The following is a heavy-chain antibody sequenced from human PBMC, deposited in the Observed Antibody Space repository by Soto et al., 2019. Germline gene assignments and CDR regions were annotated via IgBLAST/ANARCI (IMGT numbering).Heavy chain of an antibody. CDR2: INHSGST. CDR3: VCVHVVAVKESEENWFDP. CDR1: GGSFSAYS. D-gene: IGHD2-2*01. V-gene: IGHV4-34*01. Sequence: SETLSLTCAVYGGSFSAYSWTWIRPPPGKGLEWIGEINHSGSTNYNPSLKSRVTLSVDTSKNQFSLNLRAVTAAATAVYYCVCVHVVAVKESEENWFDPWGKGAAVTVSS. J-gene: IGHJ5*02.